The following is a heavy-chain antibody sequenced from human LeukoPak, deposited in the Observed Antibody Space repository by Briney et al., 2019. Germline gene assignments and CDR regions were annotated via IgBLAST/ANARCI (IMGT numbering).Heavy chain of an antibody. V-gene: IGHV1-2*02. CDR1: GYTFTGYY. CDR3: ARESGDGYNTGGFDY. CDR2: INPNSGGT. J-gene: IGHJ4*02. D-gene: IGHD5-24*01. Sequence: ASVKVSCKASGYTFTGYYMHWVRQAPGQGLEWMGWINPNSGGTNYAQKFQGRVTMTRDTSISTAYMELSRLRSDDTAVYYCARESGDGYNTGGFDYWGQGTLVTVSS.